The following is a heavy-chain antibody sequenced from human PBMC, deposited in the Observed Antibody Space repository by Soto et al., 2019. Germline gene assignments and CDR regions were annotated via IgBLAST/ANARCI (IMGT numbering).Heavy chain of an antibody. CDR1: GGSISSGGYY. CDR2: IYYSGST. D-gene: IGHD5-18*01. Sequence: QVRLQESGPGLVKPSQTLSLTCTVSGGSISSGGYYWSWIRQHPGKGLEWTGYIYYSGSTYYNPSLKSRVTISVDTSKNQFSLKLSSVTASDTAVYYCARIGYSQKKRYYFDYWGQGTLVTVSS. J-gene: IGHJ4*02. CDR3: ARIGYSQKKRYYFDY. V-gene: IGHV4-31*03.